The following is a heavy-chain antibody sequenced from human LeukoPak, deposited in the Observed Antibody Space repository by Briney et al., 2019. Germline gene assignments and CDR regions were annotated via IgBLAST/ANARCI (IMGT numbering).Heavy chain of an antibody. Sequence: ETLSLTCTVSGGSISSSSYYWGWIRQPPGKGLEWVSFISFSTTTIYYADSVKGRFTISRDNAKNSLYLQMNGLRAEDTAVYYCARGVKSAIGKWNYVWFDPWGPGTLVTVSS. CDR2: ISFSTTTI. J-gene: IGHJ5*02. V-gene: IGHV3-48*01. CDR3: ARGVKSAIGKWNYVWFDP. D-gene: IGHD1-7*01. CDR1: GGSISSSS.